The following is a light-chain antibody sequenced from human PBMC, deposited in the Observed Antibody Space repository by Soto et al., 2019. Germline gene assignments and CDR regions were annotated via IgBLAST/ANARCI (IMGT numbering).Light chain of an antibody. CDR2: AAS. J-gene: IGKJ2*01. V-gene: IGKV3-20*01. CDR1: QSVSSSY. CDR3: HQYHSPPQT. Sequence: EIVLTQSPGTLSLSPGERATLSCRASQSVSSSYLAWYQQKPGQAPRLLIYAASYRATGIPDKFSGSGSGTDFSLTISRLEPEDSAVYYCHQYHSPPQTFGQGTNVDVK.